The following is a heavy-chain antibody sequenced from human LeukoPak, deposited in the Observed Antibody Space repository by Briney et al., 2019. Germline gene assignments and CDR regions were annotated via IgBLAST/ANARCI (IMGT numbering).Heavy chain of an antibody. CDR2: INWNGGST. J-gene: IGHJ1*01. Sequence: GGSLRLSCAASGFTFDDYGMSWVRQAPGKGLEWVSGINWNGGSTGYADSVKGRFTISRDNAKNSLYLQMNSLRAEDTALYHCASTAKYYYDSSGYLEYFQHWGQGTLVTVSS. V-gene: IGHV3-20*01. CDR3: ASTAKYYYDSSGYLEYFQH. D-gene: IGHD3-22*01. CDR1: GFTFDDYG.